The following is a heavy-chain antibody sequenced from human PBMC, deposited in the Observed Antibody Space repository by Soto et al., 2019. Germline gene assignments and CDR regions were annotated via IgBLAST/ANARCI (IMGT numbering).Heavy chain of an antibody. Sequence: GESLKISCKGSGYTFTDYWIGWVRQMPGKGPEWMGIIYPGDSDTKYNPSFQGQVTISADKSITTTYLQWSSLKASDTAIYYCAASIFYYGMDVWGQGTTVTVSS. J-gene: IGHJ6*02. CDR1: GYTFTDYW. V-gene: IGHV5-51*01. CDR2: IYPGDSDT. CDR3: AASIFYYGMDV.